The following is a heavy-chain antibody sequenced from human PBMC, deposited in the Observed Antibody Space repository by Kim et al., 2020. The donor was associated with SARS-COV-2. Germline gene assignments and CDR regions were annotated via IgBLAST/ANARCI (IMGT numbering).Heavy chain of an antibody. Sequence: TNYNPSLKSRVTISVDTSKNQFCLKLSSVTAADTAVYYCARQRYARDFDYWGQGTLVTVSS. D-gene: IGHD3-16*01. CDR3: ARQRYARDFDY. J-gene: IGHJ4*02. CDR2: T. V-gene: IGHV4-59*08.